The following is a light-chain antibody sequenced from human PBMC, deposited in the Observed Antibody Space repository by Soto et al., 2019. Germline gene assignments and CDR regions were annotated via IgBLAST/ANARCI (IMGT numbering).Light chain of an antibody. J-gene: IGKJ4*01. Sequence: EIVLTQSPGILSLSPGERATLSCRASQNVSSSYLCWHQQKPGQAPTLLIYGASSRATGIPDRFSGSGSGTAFTLTISSLEHEDFAVYYCQQYGSSPRITFGGGTKVDIK. CDR1: QNVSSSY. CDR3: QQYGSSPRIT. CDR2: GAS. V-gene: IGKV3-20*01.